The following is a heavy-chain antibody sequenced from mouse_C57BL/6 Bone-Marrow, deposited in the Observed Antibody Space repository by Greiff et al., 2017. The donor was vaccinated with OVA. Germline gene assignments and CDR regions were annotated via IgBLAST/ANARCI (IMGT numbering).Heavy chain of an antibody. CDR1: GYTFTSYW. D-gene: IGHD1-1*01. Sequence: QVQLQQPGAELVKPGASVKLSCKASGYTFTSYWMQWVKQRPGQGLEWIGEIDPSDSYTNYNQKFKGKATLTVDTSSSTAYMQLSSLTSEDSAVYYCAREGLRRLFDYWGQGTTLTVSS. V-gene: IGHV1-50*01. CDR3: AREGLRRLFDY. J-gene: IGHJ2*01. CDR2: IDPSDSYT.